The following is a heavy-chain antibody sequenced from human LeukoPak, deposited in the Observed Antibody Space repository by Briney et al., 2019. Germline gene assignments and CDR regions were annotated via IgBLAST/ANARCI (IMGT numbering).Heavy chain of an antibody. D-gene: IGHD2-2*01. CDR1: GFTFSSYG. CDR3: AKGPHQYYFDY. CDR2: ISYDGGNK. J-gene: IGHJ4*02. Sequence: PGRSLRLSCAASGFTFSSYGMPWVRQAPGKGLEWVAVISYDGGNKCYADSVKGRFTISRDNSKNTLYLHMNSLRAEDTAVYFCAKGPHQYYFDYWGQGTLVTVSS. V-gene: IGHV3-30*18.